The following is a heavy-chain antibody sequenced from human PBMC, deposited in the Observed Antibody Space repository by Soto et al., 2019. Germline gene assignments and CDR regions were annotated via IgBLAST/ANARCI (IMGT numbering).Heavy chain of an antibody. CDR2: VRSTAYGETT. D-gene: IGHD2-15*01. Sequence: GGSLRLSCTTSGFIFGDYAMSWFRLAPGKGLEWVGIVRSTAYGETTEYAASVRGRFTISRDNSKSIAYLQMNTLRAEDTAVYYCARDHSVSTPLDGIYVWGHGTTVTVSS. V-gene: IGHV3-49*03. CDR1: GFIFGDYA. J-gene: IGHJ6*02. CDR3: ARDHSVSTPLDGIYV.